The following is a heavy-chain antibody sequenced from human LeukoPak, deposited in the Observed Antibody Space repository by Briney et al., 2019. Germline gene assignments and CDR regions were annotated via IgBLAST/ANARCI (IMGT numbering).Heavy chain of an antibody. J-gene: IGHJ4*02. Sequence: KPSATLSLTCSVSAGSTSRGGYYCRWTRHHPGTGRGWIGYIYYSGSTYSNPSLKSRVTISVDTSKNQFSLKLSSVTAADTAVYYCARGLAGEGYWYYFDYWGQGTLVTVSS. CDR1: AGSTSRGGYY. CDR3: ARGLAGEGYWYYFDY. V-gene: IGHV4-31*03. CDR2: IYYSGST. D-gene: IGHD2-8*02.